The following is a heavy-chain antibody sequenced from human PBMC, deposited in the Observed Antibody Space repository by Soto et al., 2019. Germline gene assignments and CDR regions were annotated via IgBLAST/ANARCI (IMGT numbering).Heavy chain of an antibody. D-gene: IGHD2-21*01. CDR3: ARRGGGYFPYYIDV. J-gene: IGHJ4*02. CDR2: ILHSGST. V-gene: IGHV4-34*12. CDR1: GGSFSGYY. Sequence: SETLSLTCAVYGGSFSGYYWSWIRQPPGKGLEWIGEILHSGSTNYNPSLKSRVSISVDTSKNQFSLKLTSVTAADTALYYCARRGGGYFPYYIDVPGQGSLVTVSS.